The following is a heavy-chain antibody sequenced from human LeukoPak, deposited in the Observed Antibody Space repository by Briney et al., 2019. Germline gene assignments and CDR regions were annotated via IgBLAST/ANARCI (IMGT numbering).Heavy chain of an antibody. Sequence: QAGGYLRLSCAASGFTCSSYAMSWVRQAPGKGLEWVSAISGSGGSTYYADSVKGRFTISRDNSKNTLYLQMNSLRAEDTAVYYCAKDHGDGYPPDAFDIWGQGTMVTVSS. CDR2: ISGSGGST. J-gene: IGHJ3*02. V-gene: IGHV3-23*01. CDR3: AKDHGDGYPPDAFDI. CDR1: GFTCSSYA. D-gene: IGHD5-24*01.